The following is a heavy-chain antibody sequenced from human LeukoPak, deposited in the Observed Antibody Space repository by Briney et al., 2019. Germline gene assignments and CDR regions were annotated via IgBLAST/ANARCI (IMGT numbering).Heavy chain of an antibody. D-gene: IGHD3-9*01. CDR1: GFTLSSYW. V-gene: IGHV3-74*01. CDR2: INSDGSST. CDR3: ARAGRGLRYFDWLTYDY. Sequence: GGSLRLSCAGSGFTLSSYWMHWVRQAPGKGLVWVSHINSDGSSTTYADSVKGRFTISRDNAKNTLYLQMNSLRAEDTAVYYCARAGRGLRYFDWLTYDYWGQGTLVTVSS. J-gene: IGHJ4*02.